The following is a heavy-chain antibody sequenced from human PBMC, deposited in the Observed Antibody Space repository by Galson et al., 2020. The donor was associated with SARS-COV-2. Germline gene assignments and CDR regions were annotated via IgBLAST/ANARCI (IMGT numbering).Heavy chain of an antibody. CDR3: ARGTRDITILVVVMTAVSCHFDL. J-gene: IGHJ4*02. D-gene: IGHD3-22*01. Sequence: SQASETLSLTCAVYGGSFSDHYWSWIRQPPGRGLEWIGEINHRGSTSYNPSLGSRVRISLDASKKQFSLRLSPVTAADSGLYYCARGTRDITILVVVMTAVSCHFDLWGQGSLVTVSS. CDR1: GGSFSDHY. V-gene: IGHV4-34*01. CDR2: INHRGST.